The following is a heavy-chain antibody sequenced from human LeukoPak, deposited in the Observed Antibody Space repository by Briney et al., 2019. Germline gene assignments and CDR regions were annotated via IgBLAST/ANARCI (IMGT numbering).Heavy chain of an antibody. CDR2: ISGSGSTT. CDR1: GFTFSDYY. D-gene: IGHD2-2*02. CDR3: AREEGGDCSRTSCYTSS. J-gene: IGHJ4*02. V-gene: IGHV3-11*01. Sequence: GGSLRLACAASGFTFSDYYMSWIRQAPGKGLEWVSYISGSGSTTYYADSVKGRFTISRDNAKNSLYLQMNSLRVEDTAVYYCAREEGGDCSRTSCYTSSWGQGTQVTVST.